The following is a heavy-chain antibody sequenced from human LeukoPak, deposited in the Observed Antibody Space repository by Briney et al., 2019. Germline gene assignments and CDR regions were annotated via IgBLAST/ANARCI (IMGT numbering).Heavy chain of an antibody. Sequence: GGSLRLSCAASGFTFSSYWMSWVRQAPGKGLEWVANIKQDGSEKYYVDSVKGRFTISRDNAKNSLYLQMNSLRAEDTAVYYCAKVPWGSGHAFDIWGQGTMVTVSS. D-gene: IGHD7-27*01. J-gene: IGHJ3*02. CDR1: GFTFSSYW. CDR2: IKQDGSEK. V-gene: IGHV3-7*03. CDR3: AKVPWGSGHAFDI.